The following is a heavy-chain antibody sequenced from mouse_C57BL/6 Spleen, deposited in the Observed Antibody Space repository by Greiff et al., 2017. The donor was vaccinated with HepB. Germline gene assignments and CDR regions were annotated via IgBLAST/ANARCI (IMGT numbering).Heavy chain of an antibody. D-gene: IGHD3-2*02. V-gene: IGHV1-18*01. Sequence: EVQLQQSGPELVKPGASVKIPCKASGYTFTDYNMDWVKQSHGKSLEWIGDINPNNGGTIYNQKFKGKATLTVDKSSSTAYMELRSLTSEDTAVYYCAREVGTAQAPFAYWGQGTLVTVSA. J-gene: IGHJ3*01. CDR2: INPNNGGT. CDR3: AREVGTAQAPFAY. CDR1: GYTFTDYN.